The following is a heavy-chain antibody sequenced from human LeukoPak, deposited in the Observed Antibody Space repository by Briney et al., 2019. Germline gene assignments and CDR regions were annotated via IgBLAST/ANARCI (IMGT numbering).Heavy chain of an antibody. CDR2: INSDGSST. J-gene: IGHJ4*02. CDR3: AKGRWLRYYFDY. Sequence: GGSLRLSCAASGFTFSSYWMHWVRQAPGKGLVWVSRINSDGSSTSYADSVKGRFTISRDNSKNTLYLQMNSLRAEDTAVYYCAKGRWLRYYFDYWGQGTLVTVSS. D-gene: IGHD5-12*01. V-gene: IGHV3-74*01. CDR1: GFTFSSYW.